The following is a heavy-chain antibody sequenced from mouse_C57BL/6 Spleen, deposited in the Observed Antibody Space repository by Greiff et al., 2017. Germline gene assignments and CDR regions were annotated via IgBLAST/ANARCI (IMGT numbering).Heavy chain of an antibody. D-gene: IGHD2-2*01. CDR1: GFNIKDYY. V-gene: IGHV14-2*01. J-gene: IGHJ4*01. CDR3: ARGTPHGYIFAMDY. CDR2: IDPEDGET. Sequence: VQLQQSGAELVKPGASVKLSCTASGFNIKDYYMHWVKQRTEQGLEWIGRIDPEDGETKYAPNLQGKATRTADTPSNTAYLQLSSMTSEDTAVYYWARGTPHGYIFAMDYRGQGASVTVAT.